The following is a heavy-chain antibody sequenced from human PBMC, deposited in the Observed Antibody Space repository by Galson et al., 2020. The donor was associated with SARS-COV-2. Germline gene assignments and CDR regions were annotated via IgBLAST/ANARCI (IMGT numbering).Heavy chain of an antibody. D-gene: IGHD3-10*01. CDR2: IYYSGST. Sequence: SETLSLTCTVSGGSISSSSYYWGWIRQPPGKGLEWIGSIYYSGSTYYNPSLKSRVTISVDTSKNQFSLKLSSVTAADTAVYYCAAERGYYGSGSYYNIGNHVFDYYYYYMDVWGKGTTVTVSS. CDR3: AAERGYYGSGSYYNIGNHVFDYYYYYMDV. V-gene: IGHV4-39*07. CDR1: GGSISSSSYY. J-gene: IGHJ6*03.